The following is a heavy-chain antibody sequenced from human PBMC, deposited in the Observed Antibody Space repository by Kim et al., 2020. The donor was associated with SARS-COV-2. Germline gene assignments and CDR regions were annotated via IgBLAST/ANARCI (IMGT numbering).Heavy chain of an antibody. D-gene: IGHD3-22*01. CDR3: ARGYICTMIVVVITYTWY. Sequence: SETLSLTCAVYGGSFSGYYWSWIRQPPGKGLEWIGEINHSGSTNYNPSLKSRVTISVDTSKNQFSLKLSSVTAADTAVYYCARGYICTMIVVVITYTWY. V-gene: IGHV4-34*01. J-gene: IGHJ2*01. CDR1: GGSFSGYY. CDR2: INHSGST.